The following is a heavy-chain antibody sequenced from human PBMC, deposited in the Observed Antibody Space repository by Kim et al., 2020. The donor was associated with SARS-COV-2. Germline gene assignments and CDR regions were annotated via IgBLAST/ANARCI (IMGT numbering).Heavy chain of an antibody. CDR2: T. J-gene: IGHJ3*02. V-gene: IGHV5-51*01. D-gene: IGHD1-26*01. Sequence: TRYSPSFQGQVTISADKSISTAYLQWSSLKASDTAMYYCATLVGFDAFDIWGQGTMVTVSS. CDR3: ATLVGFDAFDI.